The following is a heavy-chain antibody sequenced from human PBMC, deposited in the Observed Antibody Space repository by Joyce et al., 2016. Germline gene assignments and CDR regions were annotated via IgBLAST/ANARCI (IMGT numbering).Heavy chain of an antibody. CDR3: AREVRKSGGSLDY. CDR2: IDAGKGNT. V-gene: IGHV1-3*01. CDR1: GYIFTMYA. D-gene: IGHD1-14*01. Sequence: QVQLVQSGAEVKKPGASVKVSCEASGYIFTMYAIHWVRQAPGQSLEWMGWIDAGKGNTKYSQNFQGRVTITRDTSASTVYVELSSLISEDRAVYYCAREVRKSGGSLDYCGQGTLVTVSS. J-gene: IGHJ4*02.